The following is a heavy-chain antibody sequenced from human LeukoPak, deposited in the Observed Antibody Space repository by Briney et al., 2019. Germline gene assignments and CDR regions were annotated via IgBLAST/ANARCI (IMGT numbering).Heavy chain of an antibody. V-gene: IGHV3-53*01. CDR2: IYSGGST. D-gene: IGHD6-13*01. CDR3: ARGDQLVSIDY. CDR1: GFTFSSYS. J-gene: IGHJ4*02. Sequence: PGGSLRLSCAASGFTFSSYSMNWVRQAPGKGLEWVSVIYSGGSTYYADSVKGRFTISRDNSKNTLYLQMNSLRAEDTAVYYCARGDQLVSIDYWGQGTLVTVSS.